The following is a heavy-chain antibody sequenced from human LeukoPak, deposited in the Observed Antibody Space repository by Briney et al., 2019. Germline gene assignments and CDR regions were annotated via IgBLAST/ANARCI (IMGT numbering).Heavy chain of an antibody. CDR3: ATYWRYSDWLLSEI. CDR2: ISYSGST. Sequence: PSQTLSLTCTVSGGSISSGGYYWSWIRQRPGKGLEWIGYISYSGSTYYNPSLKSRVTISVDTSKNQLSLKLSSVTAADTAVYYCATYWRYSDWLLSEIWGLGTMVTVSS. V-gene: IGHV4-31*03. D-gene: IGHD3-9*01. CDR1: GGSISSGGYY. J-gene: IGHJ3*02.